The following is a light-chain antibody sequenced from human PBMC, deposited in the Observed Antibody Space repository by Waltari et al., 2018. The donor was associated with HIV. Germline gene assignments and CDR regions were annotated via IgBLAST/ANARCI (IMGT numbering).Light chain of an antibody. J-gene: IGKJ4*01. CDR1: QSVSSK. Sequence: EIVMTQSPATLSVSPGERVTFSCRASQSVSSKLAWYQQKPGQAPRLLIYAASTRATGIPARFSGGGSGTEFTLTISSLQSEDFAVYFCQQYNNWPLTFGGGTRVEI. CDR3: QQYNNWPLT. CDR2: AAS. V-gene: IGKV3-15*01.